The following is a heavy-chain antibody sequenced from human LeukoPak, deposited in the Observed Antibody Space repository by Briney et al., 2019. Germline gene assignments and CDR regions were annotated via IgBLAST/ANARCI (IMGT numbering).Heavy chain of an antibody. CDR1: GFTFNDAY. V-gene: IGHV3-15*01. D-gene: IGHD1-20*01. J-gene: IGHJ4*02. CDR3: TTDGGYDSRWYNW. CDR2: IKSKSNDGTT. Sequence: GGSLRLSCAASGFTFNDAYLSWVRQAPGKGLEWVGRIKSKSNDGTTDYGAPVKGRFTISRDDSKNTLYLQMNSLKIEDTAIYYCTTDGGYDSRWYNWWGQGTLVTVSS.